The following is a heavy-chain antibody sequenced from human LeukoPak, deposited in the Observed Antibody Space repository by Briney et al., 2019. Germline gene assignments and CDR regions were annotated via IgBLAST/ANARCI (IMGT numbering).Heavy chain of an antibody. CDR1: GGSISSSSYY. V-gene: IGHV4-39*07. CDR2: IYYSGSS. D-gene: IGHD5-12*01. CDR3: ARDAGYSGYVLIDY. J-gene: IGHJ4*02. Sequence: SETLSLTCTVSGGSISSSSYYWGWIRQPPGKGLEWIGNIYYSGSSYYNPSLKSRVTMSVDTSKNQFSLKVSSVTAADTAVYYCARDAGYSGYVLIDYWGQGILVTVSS.